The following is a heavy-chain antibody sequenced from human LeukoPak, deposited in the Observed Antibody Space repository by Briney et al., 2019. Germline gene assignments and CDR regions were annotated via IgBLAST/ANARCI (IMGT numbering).Heavy chain of an antibody. CDR1: GDSVSSNGAA. V-gene: IGHV6-1*01. D-gene: IGHD3-3*01. CDR3: GRETDFGVVTN. Sequence: SQTLSLTCAISGDSVSSNGAAWNWIRPSPSRGLEWLGRTYYRSQQWYSDYAPSVKGRITLNPDTSKNQFSLQLNSVTPEDTAVYYCGRETDFGVVTNWGQGTLVTVSS. CDR2: TYYRSQQWYS. J-gene: IGHJ4*02.